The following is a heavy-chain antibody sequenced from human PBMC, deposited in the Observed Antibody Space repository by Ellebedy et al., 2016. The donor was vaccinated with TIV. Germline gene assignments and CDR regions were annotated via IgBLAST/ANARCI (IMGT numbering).Heavy chain of an antibody. D-gene: IGHD5-12*01. Sequence: GGSLRLXXAASGFTFSDYYMSWIRQAPGKGLEWVSYISSSGSTIYYADSVKGRFTISRDNAKNSLYLQMNSLRAEDTAVYYCARVLDIEDGFDYWGQGTLVTVSS. CDR3: ARVLDIEDGFDY. J-gene: IGHJ4*02. CDR1: GFTFSDYY. CDR2: ISSSGSTI. V-gene: IGHV3-11*01.